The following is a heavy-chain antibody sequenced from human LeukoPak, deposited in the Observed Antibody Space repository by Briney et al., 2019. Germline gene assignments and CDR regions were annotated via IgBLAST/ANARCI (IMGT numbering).Heavy chain of an antibody. D-gene: IGHD5-24*01. V-gene: IGHV1-46*01. CDR3: ASSRGEMATICIDY. CDR2: INPSGGST. Sequence: ASVKVSCKASGYTFTSYYMHWVRQAPGQGLEWMGIINPSGGSTSYAQKFQGRVTITADESTSTAYMELSSLRSEDTAVYYCASSRGEMATICIDYWGQGTLVTVSS. CDR1: GYTFTSYY. J-gene: IGHJ4*02.